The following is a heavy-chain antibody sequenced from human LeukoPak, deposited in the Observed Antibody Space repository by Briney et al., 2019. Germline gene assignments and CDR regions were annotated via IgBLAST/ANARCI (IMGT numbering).Heavy chain of an antibody. CDR2: ISNSGGST. CDR1: GFTFSSYG. CDR3: TREVGTPQAFDI. V-gene: IGHV3-23*01. D-gene: IGHD1-26*01. Sequence: GGSLRLSCSASGFTFSSYGMSWVRQAPGKGLEWVSGISNSGGSTNYADSVKGRFTISRDNAKNSLYLQMNSLKAEDTAIYYCTREVGTPQAFDIWGQGTMVTVSS. J-gene: IGHJ3*02.